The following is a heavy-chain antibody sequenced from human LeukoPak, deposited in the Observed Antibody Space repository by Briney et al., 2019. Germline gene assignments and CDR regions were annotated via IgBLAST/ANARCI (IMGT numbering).Heavy chain of an antibody. CDR3: ASLTMLRGLAWFDP. Sequence: TSETLSLTCTVSGGSINSSSSYYWGWIRQPPGKGLEWIGSIYYSGSSYYNPSLKSRVTISVDTSKNQFSLKLSSVTAADTAVYYCASLTMLRGLAWFDPWGQGTLVTVSS. CDR1: GGSINSSSSYY. V-gene: IGHV4-39*01. D-gene: IGHD3-10*01. CDR2: IYYSGSS. J-gene: IGHJ5*02.